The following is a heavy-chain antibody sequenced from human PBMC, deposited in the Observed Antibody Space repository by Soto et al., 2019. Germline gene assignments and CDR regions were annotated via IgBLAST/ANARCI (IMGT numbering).Heavy chain of an antibody. D-gene: IGHD4-17*01. CDR3: AKRTVGWYFDL. V-gene: IGHV3-23*01. Sequence: EVQLLESGGGLVQPGGSLRLSCAASGFTFSSYAMSWVRQAPGKGLEWVSAISGSGDSTYYADSVKGRFTISRDNSKNAQYLQMNSLRAEDTVVYYCAKRTVGWYFDLWGRGTRVTVSS. CDR2: ISGSGDST. J-gene: IGHJ2*01. CDR1: GFTFSSYA.